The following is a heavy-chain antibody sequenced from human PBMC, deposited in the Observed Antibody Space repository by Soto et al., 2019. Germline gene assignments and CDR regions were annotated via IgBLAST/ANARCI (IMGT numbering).Heavy chain of an antibody. V-gene: IGHV5-51*01. CDR3: ARKDIAGNSVDF. J-gene: IGHJ4*02. Sequence: LKISCKASGYSFTTYWIGWVRQMPGKGLEWIGIIYPGDSDTRYSPSFQGQVTISADKSISTAYLQWSSLKASDSAMFYCARKDIAGNSVDFWGQGXLVTVSS. D-gene: IGHD6-13*01. CDR2: IYPGDSDT. CDR1: GYSFTTYW.